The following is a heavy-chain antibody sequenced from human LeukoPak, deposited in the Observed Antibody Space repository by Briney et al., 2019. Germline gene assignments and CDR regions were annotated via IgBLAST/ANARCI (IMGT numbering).Heavy chain of an antibody. J-gene: IGHJ4*02. D-gene: IGHD3-16*01. CDR2: ISAYNGNT. CDR3: ARDRFPFGGARVFDY. Sequence: ASVKVSCKASGYTFTSYGISWVRQAPGQGLEWMGWISAYNGNTNYAQKLQGRVTMTTDTSTSTAYMELRSLRPDDTAMYYCARDRFPFGGARVFDYWGQGTLVTVSS. CDR1: GYTFTSYG. V-gene: IGHV1-18*01.